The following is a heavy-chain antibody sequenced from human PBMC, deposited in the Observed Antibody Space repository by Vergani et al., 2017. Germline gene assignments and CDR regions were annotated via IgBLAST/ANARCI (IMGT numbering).Heavy chain of an antibody. J-gene: IGHJ4*02. D-gene: IGHD3-22*01. CDR1: GFTFSNSA. Sequence: EVHLLESGGGLVQSGGSLRLSCAASGFTFSNSAVSWVRQAPWRGLAWVSSISGPGLSTYYADSVKGRFSISRDNSKNTLSLQMNSLTAEDTAIYYCAGPQGTSAYYYGGFDYWGQGILVTVSS. CDR2: ISGPGLST. CDR3: AGPQGTSAYYYGGFDY. V-gene: IGHV3-23*01.